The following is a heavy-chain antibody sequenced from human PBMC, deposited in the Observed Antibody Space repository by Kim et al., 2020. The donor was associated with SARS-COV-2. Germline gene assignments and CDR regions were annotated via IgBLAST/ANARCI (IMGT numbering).Heavy chain of an antibody. CDR3: ASHYYDSSGYYSPDY. J-gene: IGHJ4*02. CDR1: GGSISSSSYY. CDR2: IYYSGST. Sequence: ETLSLTCTVSGGSISSSSYYWGWIRQPPGKGLEWIGCIYYSGSTYYNPSLKSLVTISVDTSKNQFSLKLSSVTAADTAVYYCASHYYDSSGYYSPDYWGQGTLVTVSS. V-gene: IGHV4-39*01. D-gene: IGHD3-22*01.